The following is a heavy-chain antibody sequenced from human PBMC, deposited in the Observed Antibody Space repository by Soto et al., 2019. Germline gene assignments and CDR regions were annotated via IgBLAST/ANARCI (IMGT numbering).Heavy chain of an antibody. CDR3: ARDEGPYYYDSSGYYPNWFDP. CDR1: GYTFTSYA. Sequence: ASAKVSCKASGYTFTSYAMHWVRQAPGQRLEWMGWINAGNGNTKYSQKFQGRVTITRDTSASTAYMELSSLRSEDTAVYYCARDEGPYYYDSSGYYPNWFDPWGQGTLVTVSS. D-gene: IGHD3-22*01. V-gene: IGHV1-3*01. J-gene: IGHJ5*02. CDR2: INAGNGNT.